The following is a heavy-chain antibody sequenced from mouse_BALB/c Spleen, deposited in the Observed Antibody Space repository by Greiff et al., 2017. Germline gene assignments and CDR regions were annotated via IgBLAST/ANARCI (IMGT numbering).Heavy chain of an antibody. CDR2: IWGDGST. J-gene: IGHJ2*01. CDR3: ARIGKSDGYFYFDY. D-gene: IGHD2-3*01. Sequence: VNVVESGPGLVAPSQSLSITCTVSGFSLTGYGVNWVRQPPGKGLEWLGMIWGDGSTDYNSALKSRLSISKDNSKSQVFLKMNSLQTDDTARYYCARIGKSDGYFYFDYWGQGTTLTVSS. V-gene: IGHV2-6-7*01. CDR1: GFSLTGYG.